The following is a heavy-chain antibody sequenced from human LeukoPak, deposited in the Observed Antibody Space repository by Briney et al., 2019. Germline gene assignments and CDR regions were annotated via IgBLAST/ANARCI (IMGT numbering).Heavy chain of an antibody. V-gene: IGHV4-30-4*01. CDR3: ARDTVGSWYGGFDY. Sequence: SETLSLTCTVSGGSISSGDYYWSWIRQPPGKGLEWIGYIYYSGSTYYNPSLKSRVTISVDTSKNQFSLKLSSVTAADTDVYYCARDTVGSWYGGFDYWGQGTLVTVSS. D-gene: IGHD6-13*01. CDR2: IYYSGST. CDR1: GGSISSGDYY. J-gene: IGHJ4*02.